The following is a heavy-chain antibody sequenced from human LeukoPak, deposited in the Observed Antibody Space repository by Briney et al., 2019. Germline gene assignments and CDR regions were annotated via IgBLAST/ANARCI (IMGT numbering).Heavy chain of an antibody. Sequence: GGSLRLSCAASGFTFSSYAMHWVRQAPGKGLEWVAVISYDGSNKYYADSVKGRFTISRDNSKNTLYLQMNSLRAEDTAVYYCARGRPHGNDYWGQGTLVTVSS. CDR1: GFTFSSYA. CDR2: ISYDGSNK. J-gene: IGHJ4*02. D-gene: IGHD4-23*01. V-gene: IGHV3-30-3*01. CDR3: ARGRPHGNDY.